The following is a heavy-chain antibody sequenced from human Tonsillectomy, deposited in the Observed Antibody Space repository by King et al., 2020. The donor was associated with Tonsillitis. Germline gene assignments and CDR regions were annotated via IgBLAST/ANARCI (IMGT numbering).Heavy chain of an antibody. CDR1: GFTFSSYA. V-gene: IGHV3-23*04. CDR3: AKGGATKTGYHAPFDY. J-gene: IGHJ4*02. CDR2: ISGSGGSS. D-gene: IGHD3-9*01. Sequence: VQLVESGGDLVQPGGSLRLSCAASGFTFSSYAMSWVRQAPGKGLEWVSAISGSGGSSYYADSVKGRFTIYRDNSKNTLYLQMNSLRAEDTAVYYCAKGGATKTGYHAPFDYRGQGTLVTVSS.